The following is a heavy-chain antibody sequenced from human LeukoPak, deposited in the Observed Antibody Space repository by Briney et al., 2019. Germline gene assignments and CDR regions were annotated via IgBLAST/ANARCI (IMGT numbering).Heavy chain of an antibody. D-gene: IGHD3-10*01. CDR2: IYHSGTT. Sequence: PSETLSLTCAVSDYPISSNYFRGWIRQPPGKGLEWIGGIYHSGTTYYNPSLKSRVTFLLDTSKSQFSLKLTSVSAADTAVYYCARAGWIITSGIDYWGQGALVTVSS. J-gene: IGHJ4*02. CDR3: ARAGWIITSGIDY. V-gene: IGHV4-38-2*01. CDR1: DYPISSNYF.